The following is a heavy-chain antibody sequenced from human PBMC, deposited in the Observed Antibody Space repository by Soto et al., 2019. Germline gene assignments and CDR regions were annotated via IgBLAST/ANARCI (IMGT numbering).Heavy chain of an antibody. CDR1: GYSFISYD. V-gene: IGHV1-8*01. J-gene: IGHJ5*02. CDR3: ARDPKNDNWLDP. CDR2: MNPNNGNT. Sequence: GASVKVSCKASGYSFISYDSNWVRQATGQGLEWMGWMNPNNGNTDYAQKFQGRVTMTRDTSTSTAYMELSSLTSEDTAVYYCARDPKNDNWLDPWGQGTLVTVSS.